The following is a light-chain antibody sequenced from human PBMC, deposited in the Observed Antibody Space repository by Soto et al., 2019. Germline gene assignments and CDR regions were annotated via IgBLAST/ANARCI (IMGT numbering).Light chain of an antibody. CDR1: QSISTW. CDR3: QHYHSSPPT. Sequence: DIQMTQSPSTLSASVGDRVTITCRASQSISTWLAWYQQKSGKAPKLLIHEASILESDVPSRFSGSGSGAEFPLTISSLQPDDFATYYCQHYHSSPPTFGGGTKVEI. V-gene: IGKV1-5*03. CDR2: EAS. J-gene: IGKJ4*01.